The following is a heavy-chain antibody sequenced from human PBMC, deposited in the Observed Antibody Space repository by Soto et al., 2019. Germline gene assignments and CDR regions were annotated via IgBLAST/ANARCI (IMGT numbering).Heavy chain of an antibody. CDR3: AGTTSLQWYYMDV. Sequence: PSQTLSLTCAISGDSFSSNSAAWNWIRQSPSGSLEWLGRTYYRSRWYNDYAVSVRSRITINPDTSENQFSLHLNSVTPEDTAVYYCAGTTSLQWYYMDVWGKGTTVTVSS. J-gene: IGHJ6*03. V-gene: IGHV6-1*01. D-gene: IGHD1-7*01. CDR1: GDSFSSNSAA. CDR2: TYYRSRWYN.